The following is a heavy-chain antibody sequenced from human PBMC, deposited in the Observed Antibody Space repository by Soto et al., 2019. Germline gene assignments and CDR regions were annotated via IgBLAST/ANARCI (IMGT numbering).Heavy chain of an antibody. CDR3: ARGYLDSSGWYFDY. D-gene: IGHD6-19*01. Sequence: ASVKVSCKASGYTFTSYAMHWVRQAPGQRLEWMGWINAGNGNTKYSQKFQGRVTITRDTSASTAYMELSSLRSEDTAVYYCARGYLDSSGWYFDYWGQGTLVTSPQ. CDR2: INAGNGNT. CDR1: GYTFTSYA. J-gene: IGHJ4*02. V-gene: IGHV1-3*01.